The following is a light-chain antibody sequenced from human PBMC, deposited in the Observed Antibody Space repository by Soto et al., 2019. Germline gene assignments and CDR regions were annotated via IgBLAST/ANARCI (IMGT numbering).Light chain of an antibody. CDR1: QGISNY. J-gene: IGKJ5*01. CDR2: AAS. Sequence: DIQMTQSPSSLAASVGDRVTITCRASQGISNYLAWYQQKPGKVPKLLIYAASTLQSGVPSRFSGSGSGTDFTLTISSLQAEDVATYYCQKYSSAPRTFGQATRLEIK. CDR3: QKYSSAPRT. V-gene: IGKV1-27*01.